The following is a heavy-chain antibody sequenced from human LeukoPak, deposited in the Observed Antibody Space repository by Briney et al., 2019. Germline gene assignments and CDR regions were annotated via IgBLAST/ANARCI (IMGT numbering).Heavy chain of an antibody. CDR1: GGSVNSGSYY. J-gene: IGHJ4*02. CDR2: IYYSGST. D-gene: IGHD1-26*01. V-gene: IGHV4-61*01. CDR3: AREGYSPFDY. Sequence: PSETLSLTCTVSGGSVNSGSYYWSWIRQPPGKGLEWIGYIYYSGSTNYNPSLKSRVTILLDTSKNQFSLKLSSVTAADTAVYYCAREGYSPFDYWGQGTLVTVSS.